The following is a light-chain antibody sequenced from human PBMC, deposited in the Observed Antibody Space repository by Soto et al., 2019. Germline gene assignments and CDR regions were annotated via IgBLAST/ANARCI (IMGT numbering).Light chain of an antibody. CDR2: RSD. Sequence: QSVLTQPPSASGTLGQRVTISCSGGNSNIGSNTVNWYQHLPGTAPKLLIYRSDQRPSGIPDRFSGSKYDTSASLDISGLQSEDEADYYCTAWDGSLDGRVFGGGTKLTVL. CDR3: TAWDGSLDGRV. J-gene: IGLJ3*02. CDR1: NSNIGSNT. V-gene: IGLV1-44*01.